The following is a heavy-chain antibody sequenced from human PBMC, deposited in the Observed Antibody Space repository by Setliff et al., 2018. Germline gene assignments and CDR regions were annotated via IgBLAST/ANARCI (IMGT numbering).Heavy chain of an antibody. CDR1: GGPFSDYY. CDR2: INPSGTT. D-gene: IGHD3-22*01. J-gene: IGHJ2*01. Sequence: SETLSLTCTFYGGPFSDYYWGWVRQTPGKGLEWIAEINPSGTTNYIPSLKSRLTISVDTSKRQFSLKLNSVTAADTAVYFCARAVDSSGYFPSWYFDLWGRGALVTVSS. V-gene: IGHV4-34*01. CDR3: ARAVDSSGYFPSWYFDL.